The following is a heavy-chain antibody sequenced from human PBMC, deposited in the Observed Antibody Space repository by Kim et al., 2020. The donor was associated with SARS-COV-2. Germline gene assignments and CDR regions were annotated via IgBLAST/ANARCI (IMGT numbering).Heavy chain of an antibody. CDR2: INAGNGNT. CDR3: ARDQGAARKPYYYGMDV. CDR1: GYTFTSYA. D-gene: IGHD3-16*01. Sequence: SVKVSCKASGYTFTSYAMHWVRQAPGQRLEWMGWINAGNGNTKYSQKFQGRVTITRDTSASTAYMELSSLRSEDTAVYYCARDQGAARKPYYYGMDVWGQGTTVTVSS. J-gene: IGHJ6*02. V-gene: IGHV1-3*01.